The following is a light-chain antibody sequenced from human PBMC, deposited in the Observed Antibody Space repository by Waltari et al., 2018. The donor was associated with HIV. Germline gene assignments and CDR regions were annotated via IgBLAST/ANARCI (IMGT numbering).Light chain of an antibody. CDR1: QSLSSIH. CDR3: QQYDNSRWT. CDR2: DAS. J-gene: IGKJ1*01. V-gene: IGKV3-20*01. Sequence: ETILTQSPGTLSLSPGERATLSCRASQSLSSIHLAWYQQKPGQAPRLLVYDASSRATGIPDRFSGSGSGTDFILTINGLEPEDFAVYYCQQYDNSRWTFGQGTKVEIK.